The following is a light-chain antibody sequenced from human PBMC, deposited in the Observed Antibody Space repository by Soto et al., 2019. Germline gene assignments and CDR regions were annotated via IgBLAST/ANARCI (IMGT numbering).Light chain of an antibody. J-gene: IGLJ2*01. CDR3: CSYAGTYTRGL. V-gene: IGLV2-11*01. CDR2: DVS. CDR1: SSDVGGYDF. Sequence: QSALTQPHSVSGSPGQSVTISCTGTSSDVGGYDFVSWYQHPPGKAPKLMIYDVSKRPSGVPDRFSGSKSGNTASLTISGLQAEDEADYYCCSYAGTYTRGLFGGGTKLTVL.